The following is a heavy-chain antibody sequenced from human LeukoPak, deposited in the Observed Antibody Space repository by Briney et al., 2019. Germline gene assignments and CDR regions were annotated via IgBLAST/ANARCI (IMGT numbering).Heavy chain of an antibody. D-gene: IGHD2-21*01. J-gene: IGHJ5*02. Sequence: SETLSLTCTVSGGSISSYYWSWIRKPPGKGLEWIGYIYYSGSTNYNPSLKSRVTISVDTSKNQFSLKLSSVTAADTAVYYCARGFDSDWFDPWGQGTLVTVSS. CDR2: IYYSGST. CDR1: GGSISSYY. CDR3: ARGFDSDWFDP. V-gene: IGHV4-59*01.